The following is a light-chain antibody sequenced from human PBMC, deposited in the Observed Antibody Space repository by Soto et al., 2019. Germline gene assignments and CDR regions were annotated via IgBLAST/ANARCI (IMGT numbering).Light chain of an antibody. CDR1: QDISNY. CDR2: DAS. Sequence: DIQMTQSPSSLSASVGDRVTITCQASQDISNYLNWYQQEPGKAPKLLIFDASNVETRVPSRFSGSGSGTDFTFTIHSLQPEDAATYYCQQYEDLPLTFGGGTKVGIK. CDR3: QQYEDLPLT. J-gene: IGKJ4*01. V-gene: IGKV1-33*01.